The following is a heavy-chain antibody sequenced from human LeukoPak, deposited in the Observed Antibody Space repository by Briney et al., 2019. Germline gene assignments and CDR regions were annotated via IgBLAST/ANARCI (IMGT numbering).Heavy chain of an antibody. Sequence: SQTLSLTCAISGDSVSTNTGAWHWIRQSPSRGLEWLGRTYYNSRWFHDYAVSVKSRIAIDPDTSKNQFSLQLNSVTPEDTAVYSCAKQVWGAKQFDPWGQGTLVTVSS. J-gene: IGHJ5*02. D-gene: IGHD1-26*01. CDR2: TYYNSRWFH. CDR3: AKQVWGAKQFDP. CDR1: GDSVSTNTGA. V-gene: IGHV6-1*01.